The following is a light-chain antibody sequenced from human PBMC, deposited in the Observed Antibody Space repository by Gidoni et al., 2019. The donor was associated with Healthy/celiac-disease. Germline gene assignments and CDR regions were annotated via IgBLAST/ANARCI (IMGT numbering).Light chain of an antibody. J-gene: IGKJ3*01. CDR3: QQRVT. V-gene: IGKV1-39*01. Sequence: DIQMTQSPSSLSASVGDRVTITCRASQSISSYLNWYQQKPGKAPKLLIYAASSLQSGVPSRFSGSGSGTDFTLTISSLQPEDFETYYCQQRVTFGPGTKVDIK. CDR1: QSISSY. CDR2: AAS.